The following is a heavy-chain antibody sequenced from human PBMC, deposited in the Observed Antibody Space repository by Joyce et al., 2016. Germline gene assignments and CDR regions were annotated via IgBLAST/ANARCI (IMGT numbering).Heavy chain of an antibody. CDR3: AKADYGDKIDAFDI. CDR2: ISSSSSTI. Sequence: EVQLVESGGGLVQPGGSLRLSCAASGFTFSSYSMNWVRQAAGKGREWVSYISSSSSTIYYADSVKGRFTISRDNAKNSLYLQMNSLRAEDTAVYYCAKADYGDKIDAFDIWGQGTMVTVSS. V-gene: IGHV3-48*01. J-gene: IGHJ3*02. CDR1: GFTFSSYS. D-gene: IGHD4-17*01.